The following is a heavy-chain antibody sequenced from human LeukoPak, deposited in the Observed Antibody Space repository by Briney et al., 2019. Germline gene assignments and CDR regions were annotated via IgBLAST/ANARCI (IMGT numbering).Heavy chain of an antibody. V-gene: IGHV4-34*01. CDR1: GGSFSGYY. D-gene: IGHD7-27*01. J-gene: IGHJ4*02. Sequence: SETLSLTCAVYGGSFSGYYWSWIRQPPGKGPEWIGEINHSGSTNYNPSLKSRVTISVDTSKNQFSLKLSSVTAADTAVYYCARLRTGDLDYWGQGTLVTVSP. CDR3: ARLRTGDLDY. CDR2: INHSGST.